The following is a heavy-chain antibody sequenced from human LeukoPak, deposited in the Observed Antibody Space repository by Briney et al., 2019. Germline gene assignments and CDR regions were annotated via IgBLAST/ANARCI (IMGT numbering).Heavy chain of an antibody. D-gene: IGHD3-22*01. V-gene: IGHV4-38-2*02. CDR1: GYSISSAYY. J-gene: IGHJ3*02. CDR2: VHYSGNT. Sequence: SETLSLTCTVSGYSISSAYYWGWIRQPPGKGLEWIASVHYSGNTDYNPSLKSRVTISVDTSKNQFSLKLSSVTAADTAVYFCARGPYSYDSSGAFDIWGQGTMVTVSS. CDR3: ARGPYSYDSSGAFDI.